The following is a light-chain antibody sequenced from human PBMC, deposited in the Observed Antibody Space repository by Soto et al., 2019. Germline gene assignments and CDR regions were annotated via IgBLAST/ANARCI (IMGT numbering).Light chain of an antibody. CDR2: DVT. CDR1: SNDVGGYNY. CDR3: SSYADSGTLL. Sequence: QSALTQPASVSGSPGQSITLSCTGTSNDVGGYNYVSWYQHHPGKAPKLLIYDVTTRPSGVSDRFSGSKSGNMASLTISGLLAADEADYYCSSYADSGTLLFGGGTKVTVL. J-gene: IGLJ3*02. V-gene: IGLV2-14*03.